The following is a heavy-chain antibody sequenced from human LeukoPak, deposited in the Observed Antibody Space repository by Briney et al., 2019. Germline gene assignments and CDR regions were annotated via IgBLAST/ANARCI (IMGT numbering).Heavy chain of an antibody. CDR3: ARGGEQLVSEGNFDY. V-gene: IGHV5-51*01. J-gene: IGHJ4*02. D-gene: IGHD6-6*01. CDR1: GYSFTSYW. CDR2: IYPGDSDT. Sequence: GESLKISCKGSGYSFTSYWIGWVRQMPGKGLEWMGIIYPGDSDTRYSPSFQGQVTISADKSISTAYLQWSSLKASDTAMYYCARGGEQLVSEGNFDYWGQGTLVTVSS.